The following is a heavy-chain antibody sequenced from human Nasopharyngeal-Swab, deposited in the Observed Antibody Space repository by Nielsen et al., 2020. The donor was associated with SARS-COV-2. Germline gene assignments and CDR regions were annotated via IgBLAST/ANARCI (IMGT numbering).Heavy chain of an antibody. J-gene: IGHJ4*02. Sequence: SETLSLTCTVSGGSISSSSYYWGWTRQPPGMGLEWIGSILYSGNTYYTPSLKRRVTLSVDASKHQFSLKLTSVTAADTAVYYCARHVRQGLVLTDYWGQGTLVTVSS. CDR3: ARHVRQGLVLTDY. CDR2: ILYSGNT. D-gene: IGHD3/OR15-3a*01. V-gene: IGHV4-39*01. CDR1: GGSISSSSYY.